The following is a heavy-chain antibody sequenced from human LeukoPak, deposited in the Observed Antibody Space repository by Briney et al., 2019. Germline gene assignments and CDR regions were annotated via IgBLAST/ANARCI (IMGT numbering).Heavy chain of an antibody. J-gene: IGHJ4*02. CDR1: GYSFTNHW. D-gene: IGHD5-18*01. Sequence: GESLKISCKASGYSFTNHWIAWVRQMPGKGLEWMGIICPGDSDTRYGPSFQGQVTISADKSISAAYLQWSSLKASDTAMYYCARGSSYGYSSFDYWGQGTLVTVSS. V-gene: IGHV5-51*01. CDR3: ARGSSYGYSSFDY. CDR2: ICPGDSDT.